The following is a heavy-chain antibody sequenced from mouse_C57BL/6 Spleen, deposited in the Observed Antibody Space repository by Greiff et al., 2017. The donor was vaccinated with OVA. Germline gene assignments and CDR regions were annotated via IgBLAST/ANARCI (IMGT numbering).Heavy chain of an antibody. Sequence: VQLQESGAELVKPGASVKMSCKASGYTFTSYWITWVKQRPGQGLEWIGDIYPGSGSTNYNEKFKSKATLTVDTSSSTAYMQLSSLTSEDSAVYYCARERYFDVWGTGTTVTVSS. V-gene: IGHV1-55*01. CDR3: ARERYFDV. CDR1: GYTFTSYW. CDR2: IYPGSGST. J-gene: IGHJ1*03.